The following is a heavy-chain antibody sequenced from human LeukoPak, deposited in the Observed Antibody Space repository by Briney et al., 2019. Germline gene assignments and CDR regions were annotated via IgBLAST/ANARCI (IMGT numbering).Heavy chain of an antibody. CDR2: IFYSVST. J-gene: IGHJ4*02. D-gene: IGHD3-10*01. Sequence: PSQTLSLTCTVSGGSISSGGFYWSWIRQHPGKGLEWIGYIFYSVSTYYNPSLRSRVTLSVDTPKNQFSLKLSSVTAADTAVYYCARADLHYGSGTDFDYWGQGTLVIVSS. CDR3: ARADLHYGSGTDFDY. CDR1: GGSISSGGFY. V-gene: IGHV4-31*03.